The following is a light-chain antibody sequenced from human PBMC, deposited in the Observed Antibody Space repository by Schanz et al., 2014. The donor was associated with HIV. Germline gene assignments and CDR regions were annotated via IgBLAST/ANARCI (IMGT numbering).Light chain of an antibody. J-gene: IGLJ2*01. Sequence: QSVLTQSPSASASLGASVKLTCTLSRGHSSYAIAWHQQQSEKGPRHLMKLNSDGSHSKGDGIPDRFSGSSSGAERYLTISSLQSEDEADYYCQTWGTGIPMVFGGGTKLTVL. V-gene: IGLV4-69*01. CDR3: QTWGTGIPMV. CDR1: RGHSSYA. CDR2: LNSDGSH.